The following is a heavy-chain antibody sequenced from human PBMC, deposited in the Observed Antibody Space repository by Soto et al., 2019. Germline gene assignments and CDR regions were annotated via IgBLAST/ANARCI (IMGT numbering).Heavy chain of an antibody. V-gene: IGHV4-39*01. CDR3: ARLLVTRLYWYFDL. J-gene: IGHJ2*01. Sequence: QLQLQESGPGLVKPSETLSLTCTVSGGSISSSSYYWGWIRQPPGKGLEWIGSIYYSGSTYYNPSLKSLVTISVDTSKNQFSLKLSSVTAADTAVYYCARLLVTRLYWYFDLWGRGTLVTVSS. D-gene: IGHD3-3*01. CDR1: GGSISSSSYY. CDR2: IYYSGST.